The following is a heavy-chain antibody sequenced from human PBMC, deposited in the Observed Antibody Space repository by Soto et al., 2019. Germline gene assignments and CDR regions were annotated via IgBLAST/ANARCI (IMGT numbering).Heavy chain of an antibody. V-gene: IGHV1-8*01. J-gene: IGHJ6*03. CDR2: MNPNSGNT. CDR3: ARGSPRYSGYDFSYYYYYMDV. CDR1: GYTFTSYD. Sequence: ASVKVSCKASGYTFTSYDMNWVRQATGQGLEWMGWMNPNSGNTGYAQKFQGRVTMTRNTSISTAYMELSSLRSEDTAVYYCARGSPRYSGYDFSYYYYYMDVWGKGTTVTVSS. D-gene: IGHD5-12*01.